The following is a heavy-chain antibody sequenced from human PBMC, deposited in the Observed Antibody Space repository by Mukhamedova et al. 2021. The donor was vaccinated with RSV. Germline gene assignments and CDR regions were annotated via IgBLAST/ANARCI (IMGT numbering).Heavy chain of an antibody. Sequence: GIIYPGDSDTRYSPSFQGQVTISADKSISTAYLQWSSLKASDTAMYYCARQEQNYYDSSGYVPFDLWGRGTLVTVSS. J-gene: IGHJ2*01. D-gene: IGHD3-22*01. CDR3: ARQEQNYYDSSGYVPFDL. CDR2: IYPGDSDT. V-gene: IGHV5-51*01.